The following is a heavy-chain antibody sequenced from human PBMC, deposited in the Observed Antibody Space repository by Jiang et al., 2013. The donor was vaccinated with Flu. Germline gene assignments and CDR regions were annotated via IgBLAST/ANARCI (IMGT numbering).Heavy chain of an antibody. Sequence: PGLVKPSGTLSLTCAVSGDSISNNDWWTWVRQSPGRGLEWIGEIHHTGTTNYNPSLKSRVTISVDTSKNQFSLNLSTVTAAGTAVYYCARHPSHSHFDYWGQGTLVTVSS. J-gene: IGHJ4*02. V-gene: IGHV4-4*02. CDR3: ARHPSHSHFDY. CDR2: IHHTGTT. CDR1: GDSISNNDW.